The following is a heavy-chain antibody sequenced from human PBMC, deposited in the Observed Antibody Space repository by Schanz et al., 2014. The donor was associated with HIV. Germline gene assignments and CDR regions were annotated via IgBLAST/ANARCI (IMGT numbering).Heavy chain of an antibody. CDR3: AREGTAARQFYYYGMDV. D-gene: IGHD6-6*01. CDR2: LKPNSGET. V-gene: IGHV1-2*02. J-gene: IGHJ6*02. Sequence: QVQLVQSGAEVKKPGASVKVSCKASGYTFTDYFVHWVRQAPGQGLEWMAWLKPNSGETKFARKFQGRVTMTRDTSINTAYMELSRLRSDDTAVYYCAREGTAARQFYYYGMDVWGQGTTVTVSS. CDR1: GYTFTDYF.